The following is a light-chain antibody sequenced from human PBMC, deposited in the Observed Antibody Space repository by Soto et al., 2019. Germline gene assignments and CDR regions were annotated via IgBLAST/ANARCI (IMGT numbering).Light chain of an antibody. Sequence: QSALTQPASVSGSPGQSITISCTGTSSDVGDYNNVSWYRQHPGKAPKLMIDDVSNRPSGVSNRFSGSKSGNTASLTISGLQAEDEADYYCSSCASSSAHVIFGGGTKLTVL. CDR2: DVS. CDR1: SSDVGDYNN. CDR3: SSCASSSAHVI. J-gene: IGLJ2*01. V-gene: IGLV2-14*01.